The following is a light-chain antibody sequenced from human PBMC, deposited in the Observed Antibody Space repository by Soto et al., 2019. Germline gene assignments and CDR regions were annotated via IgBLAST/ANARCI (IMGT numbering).Light chain of an antibody. CDR3: CSYAGSNTWV. Sequence: QSALTQPASVSGSPGQSITISCTGTSSDVGSYNLVSWYQQHPGKAPKLMIYEVSRRPSGVSNRFSGSKSGNTASLTISGLQAEDEADYYCCSYAGSNTWVLGGGTKLTVL. J-gene: IGLJ3*02. CDR1: SSDVGSYNL. V-gene: IGLV2-23*02. CDR2: EVS.